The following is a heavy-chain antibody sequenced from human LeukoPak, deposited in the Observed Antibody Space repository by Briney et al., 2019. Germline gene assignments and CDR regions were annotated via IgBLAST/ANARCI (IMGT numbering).Heavy chain of an antibody. D-gene: IGHD4-17*01. Sequence: GGSLRLSCAASRFTFSSYAMSWVRQAPGKGLEWVSAISGSGGSTYYADSVKGRFTISRDNSKNTLYLQMNSLRTEDTAVYYCAKVGTVTTYFDYWGQGTLVTVSS. CDR1: RFTFSSYA. J-gene: IGHJ4*02. V-gene: IGHV3-23*01. CDR2: ISGSGGST. CDR3: AKVGTVTTYFDY.